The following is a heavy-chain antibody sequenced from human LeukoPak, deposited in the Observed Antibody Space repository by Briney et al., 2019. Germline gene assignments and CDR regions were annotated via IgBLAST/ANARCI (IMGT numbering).Heavy chain of an antibody. Sequence: VASVKVSCKASGYTFTGYYMHWVRQAPGQGLEWMGWINPNSGGTNYAQKFQGRVTMTRDTSISTAYMELSRLRSDDTAVYYCARVWRFGEIRDAFDIWGQGTMVTVSS. V-gene: IGHV1-2*02. J-gene: IGHJ3*02. CDR3: ARVWRFGEIRDAFDI. CDR1: GYTFTGYY. CDR2: INPNSGGT. D-gene: IGHD3-10*01.